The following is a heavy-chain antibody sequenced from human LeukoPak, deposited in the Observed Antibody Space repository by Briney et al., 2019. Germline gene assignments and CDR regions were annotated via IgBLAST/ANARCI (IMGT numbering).Heavy chain of an antibody. J-gene: IGHJ4*02. D-gene: IGHD3-9*01. CDR2: ISSSSSYI. Sequence: GGSLRLSCAASGITFSSYSMNWVRQAPGKGLEWVSSISSSSSYIYYADSVKGRFTISRDNAKNSLYLQMNSLRAEDTAVYYCARVRTDILTGYRIDYWGQGTLVTVSS. CDR3: ARVRTDILTGYRIDY. V-gene: IGHV3-21*01. CDR1: GITFSSYS.